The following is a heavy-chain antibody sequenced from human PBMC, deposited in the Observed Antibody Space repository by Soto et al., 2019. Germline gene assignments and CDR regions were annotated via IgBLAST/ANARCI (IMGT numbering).Heavy chain of an antibody. V-gene: IGHV3-11*01. Sequence: QVHVVQSGGGLVKPGGSLRLSCAASGFDFSDFYMSWIRQAPGKGLEWVAYISGSGTIIFYSDSVKGRSSISRGDPNNSVLLQMDSLRVDDTAVYYCARESRKSPTHGMDVWGQGTTVTVSS. J-gene: IGHJ6*02. CDR3: ARESRKSPTHGMDV. CDR2: ISGSGTII. CDR1: GFDFSDFY.